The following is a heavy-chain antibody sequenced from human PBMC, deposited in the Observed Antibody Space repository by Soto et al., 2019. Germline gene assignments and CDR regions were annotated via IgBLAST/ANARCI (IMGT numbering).Heavy chain of an antibody. Sequence: PGGSLRLSCAACGFTFSSYWMHWVRQAPWKGLVWVSRINSDGSSTSYADSVKGRFTISRDNSKNTLYLQMNSLRAEDTAVYYCAKSGCTNGVCYQKWFDPWGQGTLVTVSS. J-gene: IGHJ5*02. D-gene: IGHD2-8*01. V-gene: IGHV3-74*01. CDR3: AKSGCTNGVCYQKWFDP. CDR2: INSDGSST. CDR1: GFTFSSYW.